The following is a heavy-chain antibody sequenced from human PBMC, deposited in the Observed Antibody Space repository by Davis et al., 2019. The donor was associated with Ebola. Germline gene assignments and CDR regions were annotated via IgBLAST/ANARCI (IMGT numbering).Heavy chain of an antibody. CDR1: GFSLSTSGVG. CDR3: AHSPLGYSSSWYELAAPNYFDY. CDR2: IYWNDDK. V-gene: IGHV2-5*01. Sequence: SGPTLVKPTQTLTLTCTFSGFSLSTSGVGVGWIRQPPGKALDWLALIYWNDDKRYSPSLKSRLTITKDTSKNQVVLTMPNMDPVDTATYYCAHSPLGYSSSWYELAAPNYFDYWGQGTLVTVSS. D-gene: IGHD6-13*01. J-gene: IGHJ4*02.